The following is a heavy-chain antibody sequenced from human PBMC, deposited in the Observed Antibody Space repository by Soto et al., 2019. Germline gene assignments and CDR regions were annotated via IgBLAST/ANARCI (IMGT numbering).Heavy chain of an antibody. CDR3: ASFVWSGFARVAVADYYYGMDV. J-gene: IGHJ6*02. V-gene: IGHV3-30-3*01. Sequence: GGSLRLSCAASGFTFSSYAMHWVRQAPGKGLEWVAVISYDGSNKYYADSVKGRFTISRDNSKNTLYLQMNSLRAEDTAVYYCASFVWSGFARVAVADYYYGMDVWGQGTTVTVSS. CDR1: GFTFSSYA. D-gene: IGHD3-3*01. CDR2: ISYDGSNK.